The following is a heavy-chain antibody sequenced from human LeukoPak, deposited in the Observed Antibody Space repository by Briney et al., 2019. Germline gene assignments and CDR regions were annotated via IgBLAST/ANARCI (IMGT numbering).Heavy chain of an antibody. CDR3: ARVNLDSNDAFDI. J-gene: IGHJ3*02. CDR1: GGSISSHY. D-gene: IGHD3-22*01. CDR2: IYYSGST. V-gene: IGHV4-59*11. Sequence: SETLSLTCTVSGGSISSHYWSWIRQPPGKGLEWIGYIYYSGSTNYNPSLKSRVTISVDTSKNQFSLKLSSVTAADTAGDYCARVNLDSNDAFDIWGQGKMFTASS.